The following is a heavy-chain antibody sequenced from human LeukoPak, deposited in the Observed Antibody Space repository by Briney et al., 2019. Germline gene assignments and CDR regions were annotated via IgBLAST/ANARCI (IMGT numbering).Heavy chain of an antibody. D-gene: IGHD2-2*02. Sequence: GASVKVSCKASGGTFSSYSMNWVRQAPGKGLEWVSSISSSSSYIYYADSVKGRFTISRDNAKNSLYLQMNSLRAEDTAVYYCARHYCSSTSCYKGIDAWGQGTLVTVSS. J-gene: IGHJ5*02. V-gene: IGHV3-21*01. CDR3: ARHYCSSTSCYKGIDA. CDR2: ISSSSSYI. CDR1: GGTFSSYS.